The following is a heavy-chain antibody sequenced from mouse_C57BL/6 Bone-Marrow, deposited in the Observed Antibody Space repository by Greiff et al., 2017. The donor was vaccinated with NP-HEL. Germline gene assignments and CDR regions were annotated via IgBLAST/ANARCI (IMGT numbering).Heavy chain of an antibody. D-gene: IGHD4-1*01. CDR2: IHPNSGST. V-gene: IGHV1-64*01. Sequence: VQLQQPGAELVKPGASVKLSCKASGYTFTSYWMHWVKQRPGQGLEWIGMIHPNSGSTNYNEKFKSKATLTVDKSSSTAYMQLSSLTSEDSAVYYVARVLGSAWFAYWGQGTLVTVSA. J-gene: IGHJ3*01. CDR1: GYTFTSYW. CDR3: ARVLGSAWFAY.